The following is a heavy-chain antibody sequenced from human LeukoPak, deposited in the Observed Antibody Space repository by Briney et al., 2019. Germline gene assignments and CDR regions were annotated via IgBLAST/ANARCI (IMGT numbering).Heavy chain of an antibody. J-gene: IGHJ6*03. V-gene: IGHV1-18*01. D-gene: IGHD3-10*01. CDR3: ARDIYYGSGRHNYYYMDV. Sequence: ASVKASCKASGGTFSSYAISWVRQAPGQGLEWMGWISAYNGNTNYAQKLQGRVTMTTDTSTSTAYTELRGLRSDDTAVYYCARDIYYGSGRHNYYYMDVWGKGTTVTISS. CDR1: GGTFSSYA. CDR2: ISAYNGNT.